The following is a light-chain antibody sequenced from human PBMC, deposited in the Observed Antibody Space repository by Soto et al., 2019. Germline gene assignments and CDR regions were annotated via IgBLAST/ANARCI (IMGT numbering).Light chain of an antibody. CDR1: QSVSSRH. Sequence: PQSPDTLSLSPGATATLSCGASQSVSSRHIAGYQKTPGQSPRLIIDGAYTRATGVPARVRGSMYGTAFTLPIHRLQSEDGSVYYGQRYNNWPLTFGEGTKVDI. V-gene: IGKV3-15*01. J-gene: IGKJ4*01. CDR2: GAY. CDR3: QRYNNWPLT.